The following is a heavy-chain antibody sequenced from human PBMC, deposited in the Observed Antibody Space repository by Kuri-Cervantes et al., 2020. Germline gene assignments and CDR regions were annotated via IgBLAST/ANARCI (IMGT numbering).Heavy chain of an antibody. CDR2: IIPIFGTA. V-gene: IGHV1-69*13. CDR1: GGTFSSYA. J-gene: IGHJ6*03. Sequence: SVKVSCKASGGTFSSYAISWVRQAPGQGLEWMGGIIPIFGTANYAQKFQGRVTITADESTGTAYMELSSLRSEDTAVYYCARGGYCSSTSCPPPDYYYYYMDVWGKGTTVTVSS. CDR3: ARGGYCSSTSCPPPDYYYYYMDV. D-gene: IGHD2-2*03.